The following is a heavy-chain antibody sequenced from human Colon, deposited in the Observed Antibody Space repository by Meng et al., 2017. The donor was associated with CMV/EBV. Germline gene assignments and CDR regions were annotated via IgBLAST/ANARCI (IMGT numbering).Heavy chain of an antibody. CDR1: FLFTTDTEG. CDR3: VHRSYSGQDDY. V-gene: IGHV2-5*02. Sequence: TSTYSGPTGLKPQQRLTLTCTFLAFLFTTDTEGVGRIRHPPGKALEWLALIYWADATRYSPSLKTRLTITRDTSKYQVILTMTNMDPADTATYYCVHRSYSGQDDYWGQGALVTVSS. CDR2: IYWADAT. D-gene: IGHD5-12*01. J-gene: IGHJ4*02.